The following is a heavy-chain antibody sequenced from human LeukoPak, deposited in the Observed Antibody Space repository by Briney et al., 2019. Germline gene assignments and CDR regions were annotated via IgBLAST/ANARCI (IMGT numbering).Heavy chain of an antibody. CDR1: GYTFTSYY. D-gene: IGHD3-16*01. V-gene: IGHV1-46*01. Sequence: GASVKVSCKASGYTFTSYYMHWVRQAPGQGLEWMGIINPSGGSTSYAQKFQGRVTMTRDTSTSTVYMELSSLRSEDTAVYYCARDIMSHPYTYNWFDPWGQGTLVTVSS. CDR2: INPSGGST. J-gene: IGHJ5*02. CDR3: ARDIMSHPYTYNWFDP.